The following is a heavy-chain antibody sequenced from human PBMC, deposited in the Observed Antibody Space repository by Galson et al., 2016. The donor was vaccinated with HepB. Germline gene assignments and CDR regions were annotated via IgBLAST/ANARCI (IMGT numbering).Heavy chain of an antibody. Sequence: SLRLSCAASEFTFSSYSMNWVRQAPGKGLEWVSYISSSSTIYYADSVKGRFTISRDNAKNSLYLQMNSLRDEDTAVYYCARERRVGAPDYWGQGTLVTVSS. CDR1: EFTFSSYS. D-gene: IGHD1-26*01. CDR3: ARERRVGAPDY. V-gene: IGHV3-48*02. CDR2: ISSSSTI. J-gene: IGHJ4*02.